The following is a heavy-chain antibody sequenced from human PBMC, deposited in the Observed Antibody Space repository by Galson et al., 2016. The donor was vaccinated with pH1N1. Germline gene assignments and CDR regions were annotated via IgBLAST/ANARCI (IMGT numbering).Heavy chain of an antibody. D-gene: IGHD2-8*02. CDR3: ERSDCSGIVSYDLDAPDAY. J-gene: IGHJ4*02. CDR1: GGSIRSSNW. Sequence: ETLPLTCAVSGGSIRSSNWWSWVRQPPGKGLEWIGELYQTETTKYNPSLKSRITLSLDKSKTQFSLKLTSVTAADTAVYFCERSDCSGIVSYDLDAPDAYWGQGTLVTVSS. CDR2: LYQTETT. V-gene: IGHV4-4*01.